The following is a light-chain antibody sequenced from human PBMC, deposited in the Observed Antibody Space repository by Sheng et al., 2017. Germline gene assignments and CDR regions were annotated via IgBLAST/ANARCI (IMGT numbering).Light chain of an antibody. CDR3: QQYNKWPPSYS. CDR2: GAS. Sequence: EIVMTQSPATLSVSPGERATLSCRASQSVSSNLAWYQQKPGQAPRLLISGASTRATDIPARFSGSGSGTEFTLTISSLQSEDFAVYYCQQYNKWPPSYSFGQGTRLEIK. J-gene: IGKJ2*03. V-gene: IGKV3-15*01. CDR1: QSVSSN.